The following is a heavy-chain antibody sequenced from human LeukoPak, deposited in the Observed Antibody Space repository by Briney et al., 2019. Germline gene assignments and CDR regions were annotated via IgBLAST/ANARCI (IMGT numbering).Heavy chain of an antibody. Sequence: ASVKVSCKTSGYMFTGFFIHWVQQAPGQGLEWMGSVSPNNGGTSFAQRFQGRVNMTSDTSTRTAYLQLSGLRFDDTAVYYCASLLWFGDFDYWGQGTPVTVSS. D-gene: IGHD3-10*01. CDR3: ASLLWFGDFDY. V-gene: IGHV1-2*02. CDR2: VSPNNGGT. J-gene: IGHJ4*02. CDR1: GYMFTGFF.